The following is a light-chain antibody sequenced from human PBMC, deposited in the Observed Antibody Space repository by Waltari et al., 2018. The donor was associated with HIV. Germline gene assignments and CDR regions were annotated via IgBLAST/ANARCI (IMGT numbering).Light chain of an antibody. V-gene: IGKV1-39*01. CDR1: QTISNH. Sequence: DIQMTQSPPSLSASIGYRVTITCRASQTISNHLNWYQQKPGQAPKFLIYHASNLQNGVPPRFSGSGSGTDFTLTITSLQPEDFATYYCQQSHSIPRTFGQGTTVEI. CDR2: HAS. CDR3: QQSHSIPRT. J-gene: IGKJ1*01.